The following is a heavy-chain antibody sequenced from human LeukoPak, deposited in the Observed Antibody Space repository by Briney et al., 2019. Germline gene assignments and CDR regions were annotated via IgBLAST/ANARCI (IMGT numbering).Heavy chain of an antibody. CDR2: ISYDGSNK. V-gene: IGHV3-30-3*01. CDR1: GFSFGGYA. D-gene: IGHD6-19*01. CDR3: ARDPQWLAIWIDY. J-gene: IGHJ4*02. Sequence: GGSLRLSCAASGFSFGGYALHWVRQAPGKGLEWVAVISYDGSNKYYADSVKGRFTISRDNSKNTLYLQMNSPRAEDTAVYYCARDPQWLAIWIDYWGQGTLVTVSS.